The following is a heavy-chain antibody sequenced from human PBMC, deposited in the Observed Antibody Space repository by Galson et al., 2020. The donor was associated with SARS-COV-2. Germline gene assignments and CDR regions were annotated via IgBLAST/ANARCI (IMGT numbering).Heavy chain of an antibody. V-gene: IGHV3-7*01. Sequence: GGSLRLSCAASGFTFSSYWMSWVRQAPGKGLEWVANIDEDGSEKYYVDSVKGRFTISRDNAQNSLSLQMNSLRAEDTAVYFCAREMVAVTTRDSAFDIWGQGTMVTVSS. CDR3: AREMVAVTTRDSAFDI. J-gene: IGHJ3*02. D-gene: IGHD2-15*01. CDR1: GFTFSSYW. CDR2: IDEDGSEK.